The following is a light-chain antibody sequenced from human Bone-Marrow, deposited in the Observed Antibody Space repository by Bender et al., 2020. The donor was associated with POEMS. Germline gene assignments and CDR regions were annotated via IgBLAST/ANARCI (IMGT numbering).Light chain of an antibody. CDR3: QVWDRSSDHVV. Sequence: SYVLTQPPSVSAAPGQTARITCGGNNIGNKMVHWYQQRPGQAPALVVYENSDRPSGIPGRFSGSNSGKMATLTISRVEAGDEAEYYCQVWDRSSDHVVFGGGTKLTVL. J-gene: IGLJ2*01. V-gene: IGLV3-21*02. CDR1: NIGNKM. CDR2: ENS.